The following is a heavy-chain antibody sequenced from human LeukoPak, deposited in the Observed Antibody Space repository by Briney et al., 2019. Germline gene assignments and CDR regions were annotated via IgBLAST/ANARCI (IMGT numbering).Heavy chain of an antibody. Sequence: GESLEISFQGSGYSFTNYWIGLVRQVPWKGLGWVGMIYPGDSDTKYGPSFQGQVTISADKFTSTAYLQWSGLKASDTAMYYCARGPHDYFDFWGQGTLVTVSS. CDR2: IYPGDSDT. V-gene: IGHV5-51*01. J-gene: IGHJ4*02. CDR1: GYSFTNYW. CDR3: ARGPHDYFDF.